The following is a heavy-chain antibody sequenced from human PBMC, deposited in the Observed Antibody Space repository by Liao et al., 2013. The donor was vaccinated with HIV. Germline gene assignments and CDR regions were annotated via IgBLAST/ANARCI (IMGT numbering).Heavy chain of an antibody. CDR2: IFPNGNT. CDR1: GASISNFY. CDR3: ARDDSGFDY. J-gene: IGHJ4*02. V-gene: IGHV4-4*07. Sequence: QVQLRESGPGLVKPSETLSLTCSVSGASISNFYWSWVRQSADKGLEYIGRIFPNGNTNYNPSFKSRVRISVDTSKNHLSLTLTSVTVADTAVYYCARDDSGFDYWGQGTLVTVSS. D-gene: IGHD6-19*01.